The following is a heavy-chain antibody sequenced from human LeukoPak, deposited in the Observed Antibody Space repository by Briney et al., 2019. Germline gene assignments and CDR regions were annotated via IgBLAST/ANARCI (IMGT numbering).Heavy chain of an antibody. J-gene: IGHJ4*02. Sequence: GSLRLSCAASGFTFSSYSMNWIRQPPGKGLEWIGYIYYSGSTIYNPSLKSRVTISVDTSKNQFSLKLSSVTAADTAVYYCASSSGYYGYWGQGTLVTVSS. V-gene: IGHV4-59*01. CDR2: IYYSGST. CDR1: GFTFSSYS. CDR3: ASSSGYYGY. D-gene: IGHD3-22*01.